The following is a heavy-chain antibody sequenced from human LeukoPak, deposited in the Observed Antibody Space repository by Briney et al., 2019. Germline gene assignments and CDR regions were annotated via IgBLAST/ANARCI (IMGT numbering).Heavy chain of an antibody. CDR1: GFTFSSYW. J-gene: IGHJ5*02. Sequence: GSLRLPCASSGFTFSSYWMGWVRQAPGMGLGWVATIKQDGSEKYLLDSVKGRFTISRDNAKNSLFLQMKSLRAEDTAVYYCAGGRGWEFSSWGQGTLVTVSS. CDR2: IKQDGSEK. D-gene: IGHD1-26*01. V-gene: IGHV3-7*01. CDR3: AGGRGWEFSS.